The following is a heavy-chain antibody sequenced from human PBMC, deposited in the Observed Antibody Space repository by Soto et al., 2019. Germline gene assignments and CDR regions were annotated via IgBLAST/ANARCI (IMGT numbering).Heavy chain of an antibody. D-gene: IGHD6-13*01. CDR1: GFTFSSYG. Sequence: GGSLRLSCAASGFTFSSYGMHWVRQAPGKGLEWVAVISYDGSNKYYADSVKGRFTISRDNSKNTLYLQMNSLRAEDTAVYYCAKDGGSSWSRKTFDYWGQGTLVTVSS. J-gene: IGHJ4*02. CDR2: ISYDGSNK. CDR3: AKDGGSSWSRKTFDY. V-gene: IGHV3-30*18.